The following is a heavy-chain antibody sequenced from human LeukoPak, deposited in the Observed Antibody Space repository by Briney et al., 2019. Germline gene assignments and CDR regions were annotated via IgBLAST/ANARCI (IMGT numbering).Heavy chain of an antibody. CDR1: GGSISSYY. V-gene: IGHV4-59*08. CDR2: IYYSGST. Sequence: PSETLSLTCTVSGGSISSYYWSWIRQPPGKGLEWIGYIYYSGSTNYNPSLKSRVTISVDTSKNQFSLKLSSVTAADTAVYYCARRPRGSGYYFDYWGQGTLVTVSS. CDR3: ARRPRGSGYYFDY. J-gene: IGHJ4*02. D-gene: IGHD3-22*01.